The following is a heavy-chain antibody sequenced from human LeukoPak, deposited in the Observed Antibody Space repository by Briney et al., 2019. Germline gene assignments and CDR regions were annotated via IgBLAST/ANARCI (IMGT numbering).Heavy chain of an antibody. D-gene: IGHD6-13*01. CDR1: GGIFSNYA. Sequence: GASVKVSCKASGGIFSNYAISWVQQAPGQGLEWMGGIIPIFGTANYAQRFQGRVTVTADESTRTAYMELSSLRSEDTAVYYCARGRSSSWYSWGQGTLVTVSS. J-gene: IGHJ4*02. CDR3: ARGRSSSWYS. V-gene: IGHV1-69*13. CDR2: IIPIFGTA.